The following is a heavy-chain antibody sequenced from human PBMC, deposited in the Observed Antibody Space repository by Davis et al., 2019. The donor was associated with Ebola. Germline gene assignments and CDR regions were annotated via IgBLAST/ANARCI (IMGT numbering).Heavy chain of an antibody. V-gene: IGHV3-74*01. J-gene: IGHJ4*02. D-gene: IGHD3-9*01. CDR1: GFTFSSYW. CDR3: ARDAFSLSRYDTEDH. Sequence: HTGGSLRLSCAASGFTFSSYWMHWVRHAPGKGLVWVSRINSDGSSTSYADSVKGRFTISRDNAKNTLYLQMNSLRAEDTAIYYCARDAFSLSRYDTEDHWGQGTLVTVSS. CDR2: INSDGSST.